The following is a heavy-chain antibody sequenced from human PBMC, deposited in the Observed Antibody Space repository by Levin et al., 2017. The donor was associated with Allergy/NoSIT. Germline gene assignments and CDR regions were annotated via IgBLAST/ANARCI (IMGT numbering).Heavy chain of an antibody. Sequence: SETLSLTCAVSGGSFSGYYWSWIRQPPGKGLEWIGEINHSGSTNYNPSLKSRVTISVDTSKNQFSLKLSSVTAADTAVYYCARAGGYSYGYVDHWGQGTLVTVSS. CDR1: GGSFSGYY. CDR2: INHSGST. V-gene: IGHV4-34*01. D-gene: IGHD5-18*01. CDR3: ARAGGYSYGYVDH. J-gene: IGHJ4*02.